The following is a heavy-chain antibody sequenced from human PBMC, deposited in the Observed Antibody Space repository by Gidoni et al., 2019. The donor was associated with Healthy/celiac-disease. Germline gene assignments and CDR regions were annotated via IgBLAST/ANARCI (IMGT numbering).Heavy chain of an antibody. D-gene: IGHD3-22*01. CDR1: GFTFSSYG. CDR2: ISYDGSNK. J-gene: IGHJ4*02. Sequence: GFTFSSYGMHWVRQAPGKGLEWVAVISYDGSNKYYADSVKGRFTISRDNSKNTLYLQMNSLRAEDTAVYYCAKSYYYDSSGYYYGRDYFDYWGQGTLVTVSS. V-gene: IGHV3-30*18. CDR3: AKSYYYDSSGYYYGRDYFDY.